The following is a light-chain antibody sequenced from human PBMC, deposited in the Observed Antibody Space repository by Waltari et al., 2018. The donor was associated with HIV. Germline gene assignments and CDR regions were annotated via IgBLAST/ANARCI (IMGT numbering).Light chain of an antibody. CDR2: EVN. V-gene: IGLV2-8*01. CDR1: SSDVGRYDY. Sequence: QSALTQPPSASGSLGQSVPISCTGSSSDVGRYDYVSGYQQHPGKAPRLLILEVNKRPSGVPDRFSGSKSGNTASLTVSGLQAEDEAEYSCSSYAGINPVIFGGGTTLTVL. J-gene: IGLJ2*01. CDR3: SSYAGINPVI.